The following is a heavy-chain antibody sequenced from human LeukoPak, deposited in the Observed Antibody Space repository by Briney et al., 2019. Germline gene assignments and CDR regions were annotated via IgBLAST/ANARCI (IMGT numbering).Heavy chain of an antibody. J-gene: IGHJ6*02. Sequence: SVKVSCKASGGTFSSYAISWVRQAPGQGLEWMGGIIPIFGTANYAQKFQGRVTITADESTSTAYMELSSLRSEDTAVYYCARLYCGGDCYSRKAYYYYGMDVWGQGTTVTVSS. CDR3: ARLYCGGDCYSRKAYYYYGMDV. D-gene: IGHD2-21*02. CDR2: IIPIFGTA. CDR1: GGTFSSYA. V-gene: IGHV1-69*13.